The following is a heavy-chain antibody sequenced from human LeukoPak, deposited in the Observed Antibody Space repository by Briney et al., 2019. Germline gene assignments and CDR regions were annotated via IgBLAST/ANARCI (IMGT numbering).Heavy chain of an antibody. D-gene: IGHD2-2*01. CDR2: ISGSGAST. CDR1: GFTFSTYA. Sequence: PGGSLRLSCAASGFTFSTYAMSWVRQAPGKGLEWVSDISGSGASTYYADSVKGRFTISRDNSKNTLYLQMNSLRAEDTAVYYCAKGGGYCSSTSCSEGFDYWGQGTLVTVSS. V-gene: IGHV3-23*01. CDR3: AKGGGYCSSTSCSEGFDY. J-gene: IGHJ4*02.